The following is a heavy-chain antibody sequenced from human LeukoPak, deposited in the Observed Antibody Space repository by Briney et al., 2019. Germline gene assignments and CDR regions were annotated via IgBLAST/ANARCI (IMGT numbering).Heavy chain of an antibody. CDR2: IYPCDSDT. J-gene: IGHJ3*02. CDR1: GYSFTSYW. V-gene: IGHV5-51*01. D-gene: IGHD4-17*01. Sequence: GESLEISCKGSGYSFTSYWIGWVRQMPGKGLEWMGIIYPCDSDTRYSPSFQGQVTISADKSISTAYLQWSSLKASDTAMYCCARRDYGDYSFFAFDIWGQGTMVTVSS. CDR3: ARRDYGDYSFFAFDI.